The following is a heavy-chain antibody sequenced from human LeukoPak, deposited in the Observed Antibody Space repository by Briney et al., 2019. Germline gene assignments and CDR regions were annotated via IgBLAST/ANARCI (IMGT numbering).Heavy chain of an antibody. CDR3: ARRYDFWSGYPTAFDY. J-gene: IGHJ4*02. V-gene: IGHV1-2*02. Sequence: GASVKVSCKASEYTFTGYYMYWVRQAPGQGLEWMGFLNPNTGGTSYAQKFQARVTMTRDTSISTAYMELSGLRSDDTAVYYCARRYDFWSGYPTAFDYWGQGTLVTVSS. D-gene: IGHD3-3*01. CDR2: LNPNTGGT. CDR1: EYTFTGYY.